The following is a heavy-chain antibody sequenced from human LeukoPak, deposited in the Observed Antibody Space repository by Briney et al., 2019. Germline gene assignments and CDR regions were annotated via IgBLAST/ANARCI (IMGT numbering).Heavy chain of an antibody. CDR1: GGSISSYY. Sequence: PSETLCLTCTVSGGSISSYYWSWIRQPPGKGLEWIGYIYYSGSTNYNPSLRSRVTISVDTSKNQFSLKLTSVTAADTAIYYCARDNVGAFDIWGQGTMVTVSS. V-gene: IGHV4-59*01. D-gene: IGHD2-15*01. J-gene: IGHJ3*02. CDR3: ARDNVGAFDI. CDR2: IYYSGST.